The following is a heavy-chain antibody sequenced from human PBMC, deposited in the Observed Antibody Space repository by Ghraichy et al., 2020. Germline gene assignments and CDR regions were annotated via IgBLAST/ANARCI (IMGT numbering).Heavy chain of an antibody. D-gene: IGHD3-9*01. J-gene: IGHJ5*02. V-gene: IGHV4-39*01. Sequence: SETLSLTCTVSGGSISSRNYYWGWIRQPPGQGLDWIVSIYYSGSTYYSPSLKHPVTISMYTSKNQFSLTLSSVTTADTAVYYCTKTYYDILTASFDPWGQGTLVTVSS. CDR1: GGSISSRNYY. CDR2: IYYSGST. CDR3: TKTYYDILTASFDP.